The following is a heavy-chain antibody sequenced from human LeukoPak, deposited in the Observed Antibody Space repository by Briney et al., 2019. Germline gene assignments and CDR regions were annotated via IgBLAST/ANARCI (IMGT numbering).Heavy chain of an antibody. CDR3: ARADFGYYYDSSGCFDI. CDR1: GFTFSSYS. D-gene: IGHD3-22*01. V-gene: IGHV3-48*04. Sequence: GGSLRLSCAASGFTFSSYSMNWVRQAPGKGLEWVSYISSSSSTIYYADSVKGRFTISRDNAKNSLYLQMNSLRAEDTAVYYCARADFGYYYDSSGCFDIWGQGTMVTVSS. J-gene: IGHJ3*02. CDR2: ISSSSSTI.